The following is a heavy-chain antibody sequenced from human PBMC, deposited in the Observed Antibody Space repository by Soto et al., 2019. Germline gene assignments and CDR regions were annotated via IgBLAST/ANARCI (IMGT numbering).Heavy chain of an antibody. J-gene: IGHJ5*02. Sequence: SETLSLTCTVSGASISSYCWSWIRQPPGKGLEWIGYIYYNGSPNYNPSLNSRATISSDTSKNQFSLKLTSVTAADTAVYYCARDPEYCSGGSCSASGWFDPWGQGTLVTVSS. D-gene: IGHD2-15*01. V-gene: IGHV4-59*01. CDR2: IYYNGSP. CDR3: ARDPEYCSGGSCSASGWFDP. CDR1: GASISSYC.